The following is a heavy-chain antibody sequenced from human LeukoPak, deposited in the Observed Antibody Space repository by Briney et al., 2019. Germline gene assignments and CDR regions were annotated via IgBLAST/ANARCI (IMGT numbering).Heavy chain of an antibody. V-gene: IGHV4-34*01. CDR3: ASTGYSSSWYGPFDY. Sequence: SETLSLTCAVYDGFFSGYYWSWIRQPPGKGLELIIEINHSGSTNYNPSLKSRVTISVDTSKNQFSLKLSSVTAADTAVYYCASTGYSSSWYGPFDYWGQGTLVTVSS. CDR2: INHSGST. J-gene: IGHJ4*02. D-gene: IGHD6-13*01. CDR1: DGFFSGYY.